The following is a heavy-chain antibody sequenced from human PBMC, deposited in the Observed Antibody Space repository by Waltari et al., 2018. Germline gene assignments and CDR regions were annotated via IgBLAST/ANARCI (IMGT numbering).Heavy chain of an antibody. CDR1: GYTLTELS. D-gene: IGHD3-22*01. J-gene: IGHJ4*02. V-gene: IGHV1-24*01. CDR2: FDPEDGET. CDR3: ATAGSYYYDRSGYYRYYFDY. Sequence: QVQLVQSGAEVKKPGASVKVSCKVSGYTLTELSMHWVRQAPGKGLEWMGGFDPEDGETIDARKFQGRVTMTEDTSTDTAYRELSSLRSEDTAVYYCATAGSYYYDRSGYYRYYFDYWGQGTLVTVSS.